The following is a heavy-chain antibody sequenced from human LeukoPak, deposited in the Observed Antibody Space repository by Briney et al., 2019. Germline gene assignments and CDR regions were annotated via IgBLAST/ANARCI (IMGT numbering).Heavy chain of an antibody. CDR2: IYSSGST. Sequence: SETLSLTCTVSGGSISNYYWSWIRQPPGKGLEWIGYIYSSGSTKYNPSLKGRVIISVDTSKNQFSLKLSTVTAADTAVYYCARTPPPDDSSGYYPSRDAFDIWGQGTMVTVSS. J-gene: IGHJ3*02. CDR1: GGSISNYY. V-gene: IGHV4-59*01. CDR3: ARTPPPDDSSGYYPSRDAFDI. D-gene: IGHD3-22*01.